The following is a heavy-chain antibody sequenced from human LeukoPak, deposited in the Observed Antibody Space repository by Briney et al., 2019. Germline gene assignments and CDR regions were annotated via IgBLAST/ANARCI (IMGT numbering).Heavy chain of an antibody. D-gene: IGHD6-19*01. CDR3: TSISIAVAGTGFDY. Sequence: GRSLRLSCTAAGFTFGDCAMSWVRQAPGKRLEWVGFIRSKAYGGTAEYAASVKGRFTISRDDSTSIACLQMNSLKTEDTAVYYCTSISIAVAGTGFDYWGQGTLVTVSS. V-gene: IGHV3-49*04. CDR2: IRSKAYGGTA. CDR1: GFTFGDCA. J-gene: IGHJ4*02.